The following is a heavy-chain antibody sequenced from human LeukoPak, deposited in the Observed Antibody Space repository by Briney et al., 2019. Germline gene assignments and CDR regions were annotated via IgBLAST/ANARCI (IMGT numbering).Heavy chain of an antibody. CDR1: GFTFSRYS. J-gene: IGHJ5*02. V-gene: IGHV3-21*01. CDR3: ARAIGSGSYVGFDP. D-gene: IGHD3-10*01. CDR2: ISSISTYI. Sequence: GGSLRLSCAASGFTFSRYSMNWVRQAPGKGLEWVSSISSISTYIYYADSVKGRFTISRDNAKNSLHLQMNSLRAEDTAVYYCARAIGSGSYVGFDPWGQGTLVTVSS.